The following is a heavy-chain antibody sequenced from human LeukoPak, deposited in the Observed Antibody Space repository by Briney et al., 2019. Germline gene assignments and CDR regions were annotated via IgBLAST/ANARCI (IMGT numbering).Heavy chain of an antibody. V-gene: IGHV1-46*01. Sequence: ASVKVSCKTSGYTFTNFYMHWVRQAPGQGLEWMGKINLSGGSTTYAQKFQGRVTMTRDTSTSTVYMELSSLRSEDTAVYYCARDYVDDIPMIKDYWGQGTLVTVSS. D-gene: IGHD2-8*01. J-gene: IGHJ4*02. CDR3: ARDYVDDIPMIKDY. CDR1: GYTFTNFY. CDR2: INLSGGST.